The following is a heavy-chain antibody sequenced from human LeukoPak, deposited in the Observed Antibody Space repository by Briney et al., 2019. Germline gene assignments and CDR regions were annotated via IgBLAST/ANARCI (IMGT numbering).Heavy chain of an antibody. J-gene: IGHJ6*04. Sequence: GESLKISCKGSGYSFTSYWISWVRQMPGKGLEWMGRIDPSDSYTNYSPSFQGRVTISADKSISTAYLQWSSLKASDTAMYYCARAVPGYGSGSYLDYYYGMDVWGKGTTVTVSS. D-gene: IGHD3-10*01. CDR2: IDPSDSYT. CDR3: ARAVPGYGSGSYLDYYYGMDV. V-gene: IGHV5-10-1*01. CDR1: GYSFTSYW.